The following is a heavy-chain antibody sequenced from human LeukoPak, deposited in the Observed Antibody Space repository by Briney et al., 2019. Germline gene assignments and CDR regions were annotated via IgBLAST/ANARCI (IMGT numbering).Heavy chain of an antibody. CDR1: GFTFKTYA. CDR3: AKDAQGLVRGGIYFDF. V-gene: IGHV3-23*01. CDR2: MSGSGSST. Sequence: GGSLRLPCAASGFTFKTYAMNWVRQVPGKGPEWVSSMSGSGSSTDYADSVKGRFTISRDNSKNTLYLQMNSLRAEDTALYYCAKDAQGLVRGGIYFDFWGQGSLVTVSS. D-gene: IGHD6-19*01. J-gene: IGHJ4*02.